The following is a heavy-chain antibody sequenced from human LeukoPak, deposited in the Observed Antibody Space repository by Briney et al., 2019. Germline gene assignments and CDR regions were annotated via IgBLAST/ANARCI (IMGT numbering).Heavy chain of an antibody. CDR1: GGSISSYY. J-gene: IGHJ5*02. CDR2: IYTSGGT. Sequence: SETLSLTCTVSGGSISSYYWSWIRQPPGKGLEWIGYIYTSGGTNYNPSLKSRVTISVDTSKNQFSLKLSSVTAADTAVYYCAGAYCSSTSCYRLDWFDPWGQGTLVTVSS. V-gene: IGHV4-4*09. CDR3: AGAYCSSTSCYRLDWFDP. D-gene: IGHD2-2*01.